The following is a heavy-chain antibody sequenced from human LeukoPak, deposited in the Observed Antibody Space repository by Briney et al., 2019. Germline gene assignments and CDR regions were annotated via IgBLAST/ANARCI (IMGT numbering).Heavy chain of an antibody. CDR2: INPSGGST. CDR1: GYTFTSYY. J-gene: IGHJ5*02. V-gene: IGHV1-46*01. CDR3: AGDSSITIFGVVIPLGSWFDP. Sequence: ASVKVSCKASGYTFTSYYMHWVRQAPGQGLEWMGIINPSGGSTSYAQKFQGRVTMTRDTSTSTVYMELSSLRSEDTAVYYCAGDSSITIFGVVIPLGSWFDPWGQGTLVTVSS. D-gene: IGHD3-3*01.